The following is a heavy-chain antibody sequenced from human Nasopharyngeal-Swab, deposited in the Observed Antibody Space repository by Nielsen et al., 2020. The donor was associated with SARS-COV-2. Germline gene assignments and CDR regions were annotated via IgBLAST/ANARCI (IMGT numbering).Heavy chain of an antibody. CDR1: GFTFSDYY. Sequence: GSLRLPCAASGFTFSDYYMSWIHQAPGKGLEWVSYISSSGSTIYYADSVKGRFTISRDNAKNSLYLQMNSLRAEDTAVYYCASSQAYNWNDSDAFDIWGQGTMVTVSS. CDR2: ISSSGSTI. J-gene: IGHJ3*02. D-gene: IGHD1-1*01. CDR3: ASSQAYNWNDSDAFDI. V-gene: IGHV3-11*04.